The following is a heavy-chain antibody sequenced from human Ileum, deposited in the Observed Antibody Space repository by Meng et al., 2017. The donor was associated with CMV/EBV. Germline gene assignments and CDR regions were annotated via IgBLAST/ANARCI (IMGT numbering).Heavy chain of an antibody. CDR3: ARRYTNLCFFEY. Sequence: GGSLRLSCKGSGYSFTNYWIAWVRQMPGKGLEWMGIIYPGDSDTRYNPSFQGQVTISADKSISTAYLQWSSLKASDTAMYYCARRYTNLCFFEYWGQGTLVTVSS. J-gene: IGHJ4*02. D-gene: IGHD2-2*02. V-gene: IGHV5-51*01. CDR2: IYPGDSDT. CDR1: GYSFTNYW.